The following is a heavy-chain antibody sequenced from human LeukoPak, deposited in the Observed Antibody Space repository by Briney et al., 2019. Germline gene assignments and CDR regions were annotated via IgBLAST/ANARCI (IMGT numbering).Heavy chain of an antibody. D-gene: IGHD6-13*01. CDR2: INHSGST. CDR1: GGSFSGYY. Sequence: PSETLSLTCAVYGGSFSGYYWSWIRQPPGKGLEWIGEINHSGSTNYNPSLKSRVTISVDTSKNQFSLKLSSVTAADTAVYYCARHLGPFSSSWFDYWGQGTLVTVSS. CDR3: ARHLGPFSSSWFDY. V-gene: IGHV4-34*01. J-gene: IGHJ4*02.